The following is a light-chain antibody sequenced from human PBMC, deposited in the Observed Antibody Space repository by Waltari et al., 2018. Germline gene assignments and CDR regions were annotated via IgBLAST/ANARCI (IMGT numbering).Light chain of an antibody. V-gene: IGKV3-20*01. Sequence: EIVLTQSPDTLSLSPGEEATLSCRTSQSVSGNYLAWYQQKPGQAPRLLFYAASSRATDIPDRFSGRGSGTDFTLTINRLQPEDFAVYFCHQYGSSPPYTFGQGTKLEIK. CDR2: AAS. CDR1: QSVSGNY. J-gene: IGKJ2*01. CDR3: HQYGSSPPYT.